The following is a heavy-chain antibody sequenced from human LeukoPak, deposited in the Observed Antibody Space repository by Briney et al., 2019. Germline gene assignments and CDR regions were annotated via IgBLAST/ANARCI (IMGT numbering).Heavy chain of an antibody. Sequence: GGSLRLSCAASGFTFSSYGMHWVRQAPGKGLEWVAVIWYDGSNKYYADSVKGRFTISRDNSKNTLYLQMNSLRAEDTAVYYCARDSGVRGVFTYWGRGTLVTVSS. V-gene: IGHV3-33*08. CDR3: ARDSGVRGVFTY. CDR1: GFTFSSYG. J-gene: IGHJ4*02. D-gene: IGHD3-10*01. CDR2: IWYDGSNK.